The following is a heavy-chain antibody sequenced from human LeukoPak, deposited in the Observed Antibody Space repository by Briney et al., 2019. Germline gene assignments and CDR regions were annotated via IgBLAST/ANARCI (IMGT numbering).Heavy chain of an antibody. CDR2: IYYSGST. D-gene: IGHD6-13*01. V-gene: IGHV4-39*01. J-gene: IGHJ5*02. Sequence: PSETLSLTCTVSGGSISSSSCYWGWIRQPPGKGLEWIGSIYYSGSTYYNPSLKSRVTISVDTSKNQFSLKLSSVTAADTAVYYCARLIIGSSPAVGGWFDPWGQGTLVTVSS. CDR1: GGSISSSSCY. CDR3: ARLIIGSSPAVGGWFDP.